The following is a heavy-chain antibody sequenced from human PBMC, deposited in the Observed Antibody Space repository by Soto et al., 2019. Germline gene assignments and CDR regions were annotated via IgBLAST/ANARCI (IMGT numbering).Heavy chain of an antibody. CDR3: ARDEAVAGTNFDY. CDR1: GFTFSSYA. Sequence: GGSLRLSCAASGFTFSSYAMHWVRQAPGKGLEWVAVISYDGSNKYYADSVKGRFTISRDNSKNTLYLQMNSLRAEDTAVYYCARDEAVAGTNFDYWGQGTLVTVSS. J-gene: IGHJ4*02. V-gene: IGHV3-30-3*01. CDR2: ISYDGSNK. D-gene: IGHD6-19*01.